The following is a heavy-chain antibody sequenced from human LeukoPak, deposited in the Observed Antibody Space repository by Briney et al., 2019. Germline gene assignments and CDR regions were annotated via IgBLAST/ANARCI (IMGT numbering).Heavy chain of an antibody. V-gene: IGHV3-30*04. CDR1: GFTFSSYA. CDR2: ISYDGSNK. CDR3: ARDGLLADYGGNSGIDY. J-gene: IGHJ4*02. D-gene: IGHD4-23*01. Sequence: GRSLRLSCAASGFTFSSYAMHWVRQAPGKLLEWVAVISYDGSNKYYADSVKGRFTISRDNSKNTLYLQMNSMRAEDTAVYYCARDGLLADYGGNSGIDYWGQGTLVTVSS.